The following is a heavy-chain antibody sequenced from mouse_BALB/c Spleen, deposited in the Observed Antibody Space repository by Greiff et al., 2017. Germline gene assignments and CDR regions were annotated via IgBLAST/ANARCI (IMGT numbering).Heavy chain of an antibody. J-gene: IGHJ4*01. CDR3: TRDYYGNYFYAMDY. CDR2: INPSNGGT. V-gene: IGHV1S81*02. D-gene: IGHD2-1*01. CDR1: GYTFTSYY. Sequence: QVQLKQSGAELVKPGASVKLSCKASGYTFTSYYMYWVKQRPGQGLEWIGEINPSNGGTNFNEKFKSKATLTVDKSSSTAYMQLSSLTSEDSAVYYCTRDYYGNYFYAMDYWGQGTSVTVSS.